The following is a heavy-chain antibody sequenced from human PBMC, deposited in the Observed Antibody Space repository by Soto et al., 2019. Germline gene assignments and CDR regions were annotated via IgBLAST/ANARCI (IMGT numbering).Heavy chain of an antibody. Sequence: EVQLVESGGGLVQPGGSLRLSCAASGFTFSRSWMSWVRQAPGKGLEWVANIKPDGSEKNYVDTVKGRVTISRDNAKNSQYLQMNSLRAEDTAVYYCARLWTTVTCDCWGQGSLVIVSS. CDR3: ARLWTTVTCDC. J-gene: IGHJ4*02. CDR2: IKPDGSEK. V-gene: IGHV3-7*04. CDR1: GFTFSRSW. D-gene: IGHD4-17*01.